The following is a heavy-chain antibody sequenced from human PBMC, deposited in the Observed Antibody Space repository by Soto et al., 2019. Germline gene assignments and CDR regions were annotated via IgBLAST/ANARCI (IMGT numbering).Heavy chain of an antibody. Sequence: VKVSFKASGVTFSSYAISWLRHAPGQGLEWMGGIIPILGTANYAQKFQGRVTITADESTSTAYMELSSLRSEDTAVYYCARGSIAVAGYYYYGMDVWGQGTTVTVSS. D-gene: IGHD6-19*01. CDR1: GVTFSSYA. CDR3: ARGSIAVAGYYYYGMDV. CDR2: IIPILGTA. J-gene: IGHJ6*02. V-gene: IGHV1-69*13.